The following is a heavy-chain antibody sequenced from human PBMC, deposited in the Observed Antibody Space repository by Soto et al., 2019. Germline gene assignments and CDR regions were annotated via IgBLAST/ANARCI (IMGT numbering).Heavy chain of an antibody. V-gene: IGHV4-30-2*02. D-gene: IGHD6-25*01. CDR3: AREYTSAWHRWFDP. Sequence: PSETLSLTCTVSGGSISGGGYLWSWIRQPPGKGLEWIGYIYQSGEPFYSPPLKSRVTISVDTSKNQFSLKLSSVTAADTAVYYCAREYTSAWHRWFDPWGQGTLVTVSS. CDR2: IYQSGEP. CDR1: GGSISGGGYL. J-gene: IGHJ5*02.